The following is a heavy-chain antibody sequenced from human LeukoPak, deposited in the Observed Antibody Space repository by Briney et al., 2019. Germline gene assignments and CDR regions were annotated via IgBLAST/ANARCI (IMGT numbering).Heavy chain of an antibody. CDR1: GFTFSSYE. J-gene: IGHJ4*02. V-gene: IGHV3-48*03. Sequence: GGSLRLSCAASGFTFSSYEMNWVRQAPGKGLEWVSYISSSGSTIYYADSVKGRFTISRDNARNSLYLQMNSLRAEDTAVYYCAPGHSSYDYWGQGTLVTVSS. CDR2: ISSSGSTI. CDR3: APGHSSYDY. D-gene: IGHD6-6*01.